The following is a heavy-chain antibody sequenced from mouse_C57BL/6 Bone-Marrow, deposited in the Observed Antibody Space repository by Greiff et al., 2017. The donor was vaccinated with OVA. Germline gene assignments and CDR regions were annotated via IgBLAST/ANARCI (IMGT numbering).Heavy chain of an antibody. CDR3: ARDYYGSSYDFLSY. J-gene: IGHJ3*01. D-gene: IGHD1-1*01. Sequence: EVQVVESGGGLVKPGGSLKLSCAASGFTFSDYGMHWVRQAPEKGLEWVAYISSGSSTIYYADTVKGRFTISRDNAKNTLFLQMTSLRSEDTAMYYCARDYYGSSYDFLSYWGQGTLVTVSA. V-gene: IGHV5-17*01. CDR2: ISSGSSTI. CDR1: GFTFSDYG.